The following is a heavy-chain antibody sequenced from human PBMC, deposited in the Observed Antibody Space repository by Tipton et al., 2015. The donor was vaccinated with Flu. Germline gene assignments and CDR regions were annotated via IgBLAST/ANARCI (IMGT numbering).Heavy chain of an antibody. CDR2: IYYSGST. CDR1: GGSISSYY. V-gene: IGHV4-59*01. CDR3: AREGARYSYGLAWFDP. J-gene: IGHJ5*02. Sequence: GLVKPSETLSLTCTVSGGSISSYYWSWIRQPPGKGLEWIGYIYYSGSTNYNPSLKSRITISVDTSKNQFSLKLSSVTAADTAVYYCAREGARYSYGLAWFDPWGQGTLVTVSS. D-gene: IGHD5-18*01.